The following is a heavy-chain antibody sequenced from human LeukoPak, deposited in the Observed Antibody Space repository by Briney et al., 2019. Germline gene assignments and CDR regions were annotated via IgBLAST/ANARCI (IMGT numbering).Heavy chain of an antibody. D-gene: IGHD5-12*01. CDR2: INPNSGGT. CDR1: GYTFNGCY. Sequence: ASVKVSCKASGYTFNGCYMHWVRQAPGQGLEWMGWINPNSGGTNYAQKFQGRVTMTRDTSISTAYMELSRLRSDDTAVYYCARVYSGYDGFYYGMDVWGQGTTVTVSS. V-gene: IGHV1-2*02. J-gene: IGHJ6*02. CDR3: ARVYSGYDGFYYGMDV.